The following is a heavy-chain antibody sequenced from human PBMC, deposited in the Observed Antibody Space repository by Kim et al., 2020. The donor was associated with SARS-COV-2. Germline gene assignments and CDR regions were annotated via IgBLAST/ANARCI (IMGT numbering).Heavy chain of an antibody. CDR3: ARIAPGGYTVN. CDR2: IYSGHT. V-gene: IGHV4-59*13. CDR1: GSSISDYY. J-gene: IGHJ4*02. Sequence: SETLSLTCTVSGSSISDYYWSWIRQPPGTGLECIGYIYSGHTDYSPSLKSRATISVETSRNQVSLILRSVTAADTAIYFCARIAPGGYTVNWGQGTLLT. D-gene: IGHD6-19*01.